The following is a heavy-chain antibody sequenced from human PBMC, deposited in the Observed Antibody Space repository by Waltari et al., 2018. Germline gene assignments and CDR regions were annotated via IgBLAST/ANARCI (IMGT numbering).Heavy chain of an antibody. Sequence: QVQLQESGPGLVKPSETLSLTCTVSGGSISSYYWSWIRQPAGKGLEWIGRIYTSGSTNYKPSLKSRVTMSVDTSKNQFSLKLSSVTAADTAVYYCARDRWAAAGPPHGWFDPWGQGTLVTVSS. CDR3: ARDRWAAAGPPHGWFDP. D-gene: IGHD6-13*01. J-gene: IGHJ5*02. CDR2: IYTSGST. CDR1: GGSISSYY. V-gene: IGHV4-4*07.